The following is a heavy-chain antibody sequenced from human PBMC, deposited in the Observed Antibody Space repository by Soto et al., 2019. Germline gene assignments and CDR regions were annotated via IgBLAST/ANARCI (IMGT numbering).Heavy chain of an antibody. D-gene: IGHD3-22*01. CDR1: GGSISSSNNY. CDR2: IYYSGST. J-gene: IGHJ6*02. Sequence: SETLSLTCTVSGGSISSSNNYWGWIRQPPGKGLEWIGTIYYSGSTYYSPSLKSRVTISVDTSKNQFSLKLTSVTAADTAVYYCARRSGYNFYYNYYGMDVWGQGTTVTVSS. CDR3: ARRSGYNFYYNYYGMDV. V-gene: IGHV4-39*01.